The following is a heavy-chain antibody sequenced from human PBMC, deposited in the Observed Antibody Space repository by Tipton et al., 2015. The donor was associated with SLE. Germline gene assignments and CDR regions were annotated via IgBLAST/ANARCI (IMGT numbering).Heavy chain of an antibody. Sequence: TLSLTCDASGYSISSGHYWGWVRQSPGRGLEWIASMWNTGERYYNPSLRSRVTISLDTSKNQLSLRLRSVTAADTAVYYCARDFWSGYYSDYYYGMDVWGQGTTVTVSS. J-gene: IGHJ6*02. CDR3: ARDFWSGYYSDYYYGMDV. CDR2: MWNTGER. D-gene: IGHD3-3*01. CDR1: GYSISSGHY. V-gene: IGHV4-38-2*02.